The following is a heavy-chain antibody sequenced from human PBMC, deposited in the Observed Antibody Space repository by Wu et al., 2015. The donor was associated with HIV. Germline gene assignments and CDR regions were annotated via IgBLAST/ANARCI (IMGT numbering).Heavy chain of an antibody. V-gene: IGHV1-18*01. J-gene: IGHJ4*02. CDR3: ARGHYYDTSSSPMY. CDR1: GYIFSDYG. D-gene: IGHD3-22*01. Sequence: VQLVQSAGEVMKPGASVKVACKSSGYIFSDYGVHWVRQAPGEGLEWMGWISAQNGNTKYAQKFQGRVTMTTETSSSTAYMELKSLRSDDTAVYFCARGHYYDTSSSPMYWGPGTRVTVSS. CDR2: ISAQNGNT.